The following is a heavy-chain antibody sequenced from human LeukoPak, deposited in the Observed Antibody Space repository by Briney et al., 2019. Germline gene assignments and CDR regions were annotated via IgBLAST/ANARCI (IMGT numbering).Heavy chain of an antibody. J-gene: IGHJ4*02. Sequence: KSSETLSLTCTVSGGSISSYYWSWIRQPAGKGLEWIGRIYTSGSTNYNPSLKSRVTMSVDPSKNQFSLKLSSVTAADTAVYYCARTLGDCSSTSCYTSPYFDYWGQGTLVSVSS. D-gene: IGHD2-2*02. CDR2: IYTSGST. V-gene: IGHV4-4*07. CDR3: ARTLGDCSSTSCYTSPYFDY. CDR1: GGSISSYY.